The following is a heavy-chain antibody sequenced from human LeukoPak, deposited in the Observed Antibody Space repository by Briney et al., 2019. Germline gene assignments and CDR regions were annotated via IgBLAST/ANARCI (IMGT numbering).Heavy chain of an antibody. Sequence: GASVKVSFKASGYTFTSYGISWVRQAPGQGLEWMGWIGAYNGNTDYAQKFQGRVTMTTDTSTSTAYMEVRSLRSDDTAVYYCARAYSGSYYYYWGQGTLVTVSS. J-gene: IGHJ4*02. CDR2: IGAYNGNT. CDR3: ARAYSGSYYYY. CDR1: GYTFTSYG. D-gene: IGHD1-26*01. V-gene: IGHV1-18*01.